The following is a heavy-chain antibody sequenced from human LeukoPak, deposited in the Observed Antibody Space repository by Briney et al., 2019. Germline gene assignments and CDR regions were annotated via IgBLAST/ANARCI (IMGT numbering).Heavy chain of an antibody. J-gene: IGHJ4*02. CDR2: IYYSGST. CDR1: GGSISSYY. D-gene: IGHD6-19*01. CDR3: ARHLRVAGTNFYFDY. Sequence: SETLSLTCTVSGGSISSYYWGWIRQPPGKGLEWIGSIYYSGSTYYNPSLKSRVTISVDTSKNQFSLKLSSVTAADTAVYYCARHLRVAGTNFYFDYWGQGTLVTVSS. V-gene: IGHV4-39*01.